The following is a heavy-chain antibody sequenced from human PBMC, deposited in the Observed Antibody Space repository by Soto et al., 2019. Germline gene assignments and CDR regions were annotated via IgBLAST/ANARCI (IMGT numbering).Heavy chain of an antibody. V-gene: IGHV4-31*03. CDR3: ASDLRFRGFYGIDV. D-gene: IGHD3-10*01. CDR2: IYYSGST. J-gene: IGHJ6*02. Sequence: SETLSLTCTVSGGSISSGGYYWSWIRQHPGKGLEWIGYIYYSGSTYYNPSLKSRVTISVDTSKNQFSLKLSSVTAADTAVYYCASDLRFRGFYGIDVWGQGTTITV. CDR1: GGSISSGGYY.